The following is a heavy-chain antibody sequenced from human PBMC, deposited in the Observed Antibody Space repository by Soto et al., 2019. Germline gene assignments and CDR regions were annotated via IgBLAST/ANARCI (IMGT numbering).Heavy chain of an antibody. CDR2: IYYSGST. D-gene: IGHD3-16*01. CDR3: ARADAYMRALDY. Sequence: PSETLSLTCTVSGGSISSGDYYWSWIRQPPGKGLEWIGYIYYSGSTYYNPSLKSRVTISVDTSKNQFSLKLSSVTAADTAVYYCARADAYMRALDYWGQGTLVTVSS. J-gene: IGHJ4*02. V-gene: IGHV4-30-4*01. CDR1: GGSISSGDYY.